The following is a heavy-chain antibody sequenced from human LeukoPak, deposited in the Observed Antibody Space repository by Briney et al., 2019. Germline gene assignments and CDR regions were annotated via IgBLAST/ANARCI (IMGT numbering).Heavy chain of an antibody. CDR3: AKALYSSGWYYYYGMDV. D-gene: IGHD6-19*01. Sequence: GRSLRLSCAASGFTFSSYGMHWVRQAPGEGLEWVAVISYDGSNKYYADSVKGRFTISRDNSKNTLYLQMNSLRAEDTAVYYCAKALYSSGWYYYYGMDVWGQGTTVTVSS. CDR2: ISYDGSNK. V-gene: IGHV3-30*18. J-gene: IGHJ6*02. CDR1: GFTFSSYG.